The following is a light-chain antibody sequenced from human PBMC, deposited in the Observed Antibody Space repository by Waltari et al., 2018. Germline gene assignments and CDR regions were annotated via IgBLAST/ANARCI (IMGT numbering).Light chain of an antibody. CDR2: DAS. V-gene: IGKV3-20*01. CDR1: ESVRSC. J-gene: IGKJ1*01. CDR3: QHYVSLPAT. Sequence: EIVLTQSPGTLSLSPGERATLSCRASESVRSCLAWYQQKPGQAPRLLIYDASIRDTGIPDRFSGSGSGTDFSLSISRLEPEDFAVYYCQHYVSLPATFGQGTKVEIK.